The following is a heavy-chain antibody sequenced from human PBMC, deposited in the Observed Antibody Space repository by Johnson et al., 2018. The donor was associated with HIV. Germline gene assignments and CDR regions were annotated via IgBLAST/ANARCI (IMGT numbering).Heavy chain of an antibody. J-gene: IGHJ3*02. CDR3: ARGGKSYYGAFDI. CDR2: ISSSGSII. CDR1: GFTFNRYG. D-gene: IGHD3-10*01. Sequence: VQLVESGGGVVQPGRSLRVSCAASGFTFNRYGMHWVRQAPGKGLEWVSYISSSGSIIYYADSVKGRFTISRDNAKNSLYLQMNSLRAEDTALYYCARGGKSYYGAFDIWGQGTMVTVSS. V-gene: IGHV3-48*04.